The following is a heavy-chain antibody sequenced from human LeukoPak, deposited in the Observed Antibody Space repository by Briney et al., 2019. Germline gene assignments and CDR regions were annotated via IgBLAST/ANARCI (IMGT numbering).Heavy chain of an antibody. CDR1: GFTFSSYG. CDR3: ARESNRELWLGEIDY. Sequence: GGSLRLSCAASGFTFSSYGMHWVRQAPGKGLEWVAVIWYDGSNKYYADSVKGRFTISRDNSKNTLYLQMNSLRAEDTAVYYCARESNRELWLGEIDYWGQGTLVTFSS. CDR2: IWYDGSNK. D-gene: IGHD3-10*01. V-gene: IGHV3-33*01. J-gene: IGHJ4*02.